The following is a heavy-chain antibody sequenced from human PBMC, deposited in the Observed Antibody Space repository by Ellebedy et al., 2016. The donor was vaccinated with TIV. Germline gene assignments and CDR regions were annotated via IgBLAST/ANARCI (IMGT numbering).Heavy chain of an antibody. CDR1: GGSISRYY. CDR2: VYSSGRT. V-gene: IGHV4-59*01. Sequence: MPGGSLRLSCTVSGGSISRYYWSWIRQPPGKGLEWIGYVYSSGRTNYNPSLNSRLTISVDTSKNQFSLKLSSVTAADTAVYYCARSECGGDCYHDAFDFWGRGTKVTVSS. J-gene: IGHJ3*01. D-gene: IGHD2-21*02. CDR3: ARSECGGDCYHDAFDF.